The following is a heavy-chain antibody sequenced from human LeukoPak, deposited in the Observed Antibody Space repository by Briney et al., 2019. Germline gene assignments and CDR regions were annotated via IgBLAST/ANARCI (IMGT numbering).Heavy chain of an antibody. CDR2: IYSGGST. CDR3: ARETIAVAWTDAFDI. CDR1: GFTVSSNY. D-gene: IGHD6-19*01. J-gene: IGHJ3*02. V-gene: IGHV3-53*01. Sequence: TGGSLRLSCAASGFTVSSNYMSWVRQAPGKGLEWVSVIYSGGSTYYADSVKGRFTISRDNSKNTLYLQMNSLRAEDTAVYYCARETIAVAWTDAFDIWGQGTMVTVSS.